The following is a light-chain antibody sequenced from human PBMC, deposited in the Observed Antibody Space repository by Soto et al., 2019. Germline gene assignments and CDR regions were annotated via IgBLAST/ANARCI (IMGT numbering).Light chain of an antibody. CDR3: QQYGSSPRT. Sequence: EVVLTQSPGTLSLSPGERATLSCRASQSVGSNSLAWYQQKPGQAPRLLIYGSSSRATGIPDRFSGSGSGTDFTLTVSRLEPEDFAVYYCQQYGSSPRTFGQGTKVVIK. CDR1: QSVGSNS. J-gene: IGKJ1*01. CDR2: GSS. V-gene: IGKV3-20*01.